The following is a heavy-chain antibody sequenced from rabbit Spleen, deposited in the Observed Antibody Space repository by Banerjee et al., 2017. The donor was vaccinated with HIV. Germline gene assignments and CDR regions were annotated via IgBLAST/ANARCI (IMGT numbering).Heavy chain of an antibody. Sequence: EESGGGLVKPGGTLTLTCKASGFSFSSSYDMCWVRQAPGKGLDWIACVYTGNGKTYYASWAKGRFTISKTSSTTVTLQMTSLTVADMATYFCARETSSGWGVVSYYFNLWGPGTLVTVS. V-gene: IGHV1S40*01. D-gene: IGHD4-1*01. CDR1: GFSFSSSYD. CDR2: VYTGNGKT. CDR3: ARETSSGWGVVSYYFNL. J-gene: IGHJ4*01.